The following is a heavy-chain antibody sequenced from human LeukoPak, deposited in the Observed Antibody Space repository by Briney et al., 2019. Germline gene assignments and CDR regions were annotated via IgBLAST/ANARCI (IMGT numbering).Heavy chain of an antibody. CDR3: TRKGSQWDFLVDY. CDR2: ISYDGSNK. J-gene: IGHJ4*02. V-gene: IGHV3-30*04. Sequence: GGSLRLSCAASGFTFSSYAMHWVRQAPGKGLEWVAVISYDGSNKYYADSVKGRFTISRDNSKNTLYLQMNSLRAEDTAVYYCTRKGSQWDFLVDYWGQGTRVAVSP. D-gene: IGHD2/OR15-2a*01. CDR1: GFTFSSYA.